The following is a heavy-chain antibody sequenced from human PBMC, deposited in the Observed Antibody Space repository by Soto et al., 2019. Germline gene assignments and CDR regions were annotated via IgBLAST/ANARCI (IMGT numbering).Heavy chain of an antibody. CDR1: GFTFSSFE. CDR3: AWYSGWYSYNWFDP. Sequence: PGGSLRLSCVASGFTFSSFEMNWNRQAPGKGPEWIAVINPNGSTISYADSVKGRFTISRDNAENSVYLQMSSLRGEDTAMYYCAWYSGWYSYNWFDPWGQGTLVTVSS. CDR2: INPNGSTI. J-gene: IGHJ5*02. D-gene: IGHD6-19*01. V-gene: IGHV3-48*03.